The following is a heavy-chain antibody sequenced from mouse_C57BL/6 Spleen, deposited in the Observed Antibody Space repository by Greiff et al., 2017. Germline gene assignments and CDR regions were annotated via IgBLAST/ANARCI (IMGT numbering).Heavy chain of an antibody. D-gene: IGHD1-1*01. Sequence: VQLQQPGAELVRPGTSVKLSCKASGYTFTSYWMHWVKQRPGQGLEWIGVIDPSDSYTNYNQKFKGKATLTVDTSSSTAYMPLSSLTSEDSAVYYSARFITTVVAEYWGQGTTLTVSS. CDR3: ARFITTVVAEY. CDR2: IDPSDSYT. CDR1: GYTFTSYW. J-gene: IGHJ2*01. V-gene: IGHV1-59*01.